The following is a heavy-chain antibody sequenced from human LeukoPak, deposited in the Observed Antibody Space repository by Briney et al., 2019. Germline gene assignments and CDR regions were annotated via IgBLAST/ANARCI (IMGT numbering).Heavy chain of an antibody. CDR3: AKEHDYTNAAPEWGFDS. CDR1: GFTFSTYW. V-gene: IGHV3-23*01. CDR2: ISGSSSHT. J-gene: IGHJ4*02. Sequence: GGSLRLSCTASGFTFSTYWMHWVRQAPGKGLEWVSGISGSSSHTKDADFVRGRFTIYRDNSRNTLYLQLNSLRAEDTAVYYCAKEHDYTNAAPEWGFDSWGQGTLVIVSS. D-gene: IGHD2-2*02.